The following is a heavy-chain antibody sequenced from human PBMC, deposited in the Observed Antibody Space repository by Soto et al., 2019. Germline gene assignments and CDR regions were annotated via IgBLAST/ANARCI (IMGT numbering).Heavy chain of an antibody. CDR2: VIPIFGTA. J-gene: IGHJ4*02. V-gene: IGHV1-69*06. CDR3: ARMARRGGGSCYPH. CDR1: GGTFSSYA. D-gene: IGHD2-15*01. Sequence: QVQLVQSGAEVKKPGSSVKVSCKASGGTFSSYAISWVRQAPGQGLEWMGGVIPIFGTANYAQKFQGRVTITADKSTSTAYMEVSSLRSEDTAVYYCARMARRGGGSCYPHWGQGTLVTVSS.